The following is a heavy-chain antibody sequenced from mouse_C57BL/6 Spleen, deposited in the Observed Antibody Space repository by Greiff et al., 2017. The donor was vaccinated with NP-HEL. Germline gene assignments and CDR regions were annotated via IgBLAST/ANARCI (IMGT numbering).Heavy chain of an antibody. CDR1: GYTFTSYW. CDR3: ARSGLYDGTWFAY. J-gene: IGHJ3*01. Sequence: QVQLQQPGAELVKPGASVKLSCKASGYTFTSYWMQWVKQRPGQGLEWIGEIDPSDSYTNYNQKFKGKATLTVDTSSSTAYMQLSSLTSEDSAVYYCARSGLYDGTWFAYWGQGTLVTVSA. V-gene: IGHV1-50*01. CDR2: IDPSDSYT. D-gene: IGHD2-12*01.